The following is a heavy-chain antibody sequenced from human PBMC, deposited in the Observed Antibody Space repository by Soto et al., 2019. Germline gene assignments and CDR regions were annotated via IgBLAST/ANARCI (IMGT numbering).Heavy chain of an antibody. CDR1: GFTFSSYS. D-gene: IGHD3-22*01. J-gene: IGHJ3*02. CDR3: ARVGPMTVVVRGENDAFDI. V-gene: IGHV3-48*02. CDR2: ISGSSSII. Sequence: EVQLVESGGGLVQPGGSLRLPCAASGFTFSSYSMNWVRQAPGKGLEWVSYISGSSSIIYYADSVKGRFTISRDNAKNSLNLQMNSLRDEDTAVYYCARVGPMTVVVRGENDAFDIWGQGTMVTVSS.